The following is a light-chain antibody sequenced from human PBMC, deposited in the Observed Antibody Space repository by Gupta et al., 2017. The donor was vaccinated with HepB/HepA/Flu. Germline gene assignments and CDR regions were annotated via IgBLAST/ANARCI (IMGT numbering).Light chain of an antibody. V-gene: IGLV2-23*02. Sequence: QSALTQPASVSGYPGQSITISCTGSSSDVGSYNLVSWYQQHPGNAPKLMIYGVSERPAGVSIRFSGSKSGNTASLTISGLQADDESEYYCGSYVGSYVFGTGTKVTVL. J-gene: IGLJ1*01. CDR1: SSDVGSYNL. CDR3: GSYVGSYV. CDR2: GVS.